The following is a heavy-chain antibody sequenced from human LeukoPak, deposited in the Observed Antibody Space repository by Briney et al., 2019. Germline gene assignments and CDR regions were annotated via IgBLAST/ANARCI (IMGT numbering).Heavy chain of an antibody. D-gene: IGHD1-26*01. J-gene: IGHJ4*02. CDR1: GSMITNYW. Sequence: GAALEICWKGAGSMITNYWIGWGRPLPGEGLEWMGIIYPGDSETRYSPSFQGRVTISADKSITTAYLQWSSLKASDTAMYYCARRRDLYSGSYYPFDYWGQGTLVTVSS. CDR3: ARRRDLYSGSYYPFDY. V-gene: IGHV5-51*01. CDR2: IYPGDSET.